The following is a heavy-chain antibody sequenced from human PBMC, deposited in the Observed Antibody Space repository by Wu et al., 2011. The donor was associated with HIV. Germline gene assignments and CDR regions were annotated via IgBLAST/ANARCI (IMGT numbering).Heavy chain of an antibody. CDR1: GYSFMNYW. D-gene: IGHD6-19*01. V-gene: IGHV5-51*03. CDR3: ARKHRGIEVAGTLVPGWVDS. CDR2: IYPDDSDT. Sequence: VQLVQSGAEVKKSGESLKISCKGSGYSFMNYWIAWVRQMPGKGLEWMGIIYPDDSDTRYSPSFQGQVIISVDKSITTAYLHWISLKASDTAIYYCARKHRGIEVAGTLVPGWVDSVGPGNPGPPSP. J-gene: IGHJ5*01.